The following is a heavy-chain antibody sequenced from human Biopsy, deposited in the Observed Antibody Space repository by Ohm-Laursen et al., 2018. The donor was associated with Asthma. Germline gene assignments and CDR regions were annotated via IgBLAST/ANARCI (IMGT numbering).Heavy chain of an antibody. V-gene: IGHV1-69*13. D-gene: IGHD2-2*01. CDR2: INSVFGTT. J-gene: IGHJ4*02. CDR3: ARKAGSCISRTCYSPDF. CDR1: GGTFNTYV. Sequence: SVKVSCKSLGGTFNTYVIGWVRQAPGQGLEWMGGINSVFGTTTYPQKFQDRVTITADDSTSTVYMELSSLRSEDTAVYYCARKAGSCISRTCYSPDFWGQGTLVTVSS.